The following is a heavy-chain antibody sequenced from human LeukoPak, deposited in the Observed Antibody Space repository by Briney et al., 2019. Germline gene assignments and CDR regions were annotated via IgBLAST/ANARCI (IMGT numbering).Heavy chain of an antibody. CDR3: ARHVRRDTVILHFDY. CDR2: IYGGST. J-gene: IGHJ4*02. D-gene: IGHD5-18*01. Sequence: GGSLRLSCAASGFTVSDNYMTWVRQATGKGLEWVSIIYGGSTYYADSVKGRFTISRDNSKNTVYLQMNSLRAEDTAVYYCARHVRRDTVILHFDYWGQGTLVTVSS. CDR1: GFTVSDNY. V-gene: IGHV3-53*01.